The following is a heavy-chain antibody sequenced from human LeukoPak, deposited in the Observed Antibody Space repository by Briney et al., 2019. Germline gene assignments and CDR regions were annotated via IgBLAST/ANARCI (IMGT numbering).Heavy chain of an antibody. Sequence: PSETLSLTCAVCGYSISSGYYWGWIRQPPGKGLEWIGSIYHSGSTYYNPSLKSRVTISVDTSKNQFSLKLSSVTAADTAVYYCARTTDYGDYLVDYWGQGTLVTVSS. CDR3: ARTTDYGDYLVDY. V-gene: IGHV4-38-2*01. CDR1: GYSISSGYY. CDR2: IYHSGST. D-gene: IGHD4-17*01. J-gene: IGHJ4*02.